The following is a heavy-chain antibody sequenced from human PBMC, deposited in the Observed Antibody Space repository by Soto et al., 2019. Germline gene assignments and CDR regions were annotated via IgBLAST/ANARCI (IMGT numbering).Heavy chain of an antibody. CDR3: ASVNPNPYYHYGMYV. Sequence: SETLSLTCTVSGGSISRSGYYWSWIRQHPGKGLEWIGYIYYSGSTYYNPSLKSRVTISVDTSKNQFSLKLSSVTAADTAVYYCASVNPNPYYHYGMYVCGQGPSVIVSS. J-gene: IGHJ6*01. V-gene: IGHV4-31*03. CDR1: GGSISRSGYY. CDR2: IYYSGST.